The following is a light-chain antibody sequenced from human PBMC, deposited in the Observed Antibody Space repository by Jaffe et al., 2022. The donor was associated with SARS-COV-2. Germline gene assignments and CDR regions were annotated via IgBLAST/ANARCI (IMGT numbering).Light chain of an antibody. Sequence: QSALTQPRSVSGSPGQSVTISCTGTSSDVGGYNYVSWYQQHPGKAPKLMIYDVSERPSGVPDRFSGSKSGNTASLTISGLQAEDEADYYCCSYAGSYTFVFGFGTEVTVL. V-gene: IGLV2-11*01. J-gene: IGLJ1*01. CDR2: DVS. CDR1: SSDVGGYNY. CDR3: CSYAGSYTFV.